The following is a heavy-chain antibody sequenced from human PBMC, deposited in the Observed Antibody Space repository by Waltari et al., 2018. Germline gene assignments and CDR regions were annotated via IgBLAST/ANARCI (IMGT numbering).Heavy chain of an antibody. D-gene: IGHD3-22*01. CDR1: GYSFTSYW. J-gene: IGHJ4*02. CDR2: IYPGDSDT. V-gene: IGHV5-51*03. Sequence: EVQLVQSGAEVTKPGESLKISCKGSGYSFTSYWIGWLRQLPGKGLEWMGIIYPGDSDTRYSPSFQGQVTISADKSISTAYLQWSSLKASDTAMYYCARLTYYYDSSGYSVFDYWGQGTLVTVSS. CDR3: ARLTYYYDSSGYSVFDY.